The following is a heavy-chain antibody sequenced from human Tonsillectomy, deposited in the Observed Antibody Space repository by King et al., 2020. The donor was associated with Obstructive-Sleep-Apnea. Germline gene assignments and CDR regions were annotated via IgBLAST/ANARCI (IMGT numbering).Heavy chain of an antibody. J-gene: IGHJ5*02. Sequence: VQLVQSGGGVVQPGRSLRLSCAASGFTFNSYGMHWVRQAPGKGLEWLAVISYAGSNKNYADSGKGRLTISRDNSKNTLYLKMNSLRAEDTAMYYCAKNEASISAVSTDPIAWGQGTLVTVSS. CDR2: ISYAGSNK. D-gene: IGHD6-6*01. CDR3: AKNEASISAVSTDPIA. CDR1: GFTFNSYG. V-gene: IGHV3-30*18.